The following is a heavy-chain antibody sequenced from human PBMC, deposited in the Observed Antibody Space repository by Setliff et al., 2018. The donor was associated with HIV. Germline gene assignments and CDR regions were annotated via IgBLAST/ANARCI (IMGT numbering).Heavy chain of an antibody. D-gene: IGHD1-1*01. CDR2: MNPNSGNT. CDR3: ARKNWNDKGKFDP. Sequence: ASVKVSCKASGYTFTSYDINWVRQATGQGLEWMGWMNPNSGNTGYAQKFQGRISMTRNTSISTAYMELSSLRSEDTAVYYCARKNWNDKGKFDPWGQGTLVTVSS. J-gene: IGHJ5*02. V-gene: IGHV1-8*01. CDR1: GYTFTSYD.